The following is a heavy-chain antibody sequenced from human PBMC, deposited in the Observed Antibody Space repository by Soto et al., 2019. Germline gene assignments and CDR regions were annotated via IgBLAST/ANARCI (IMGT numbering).Heavy chain of an antibody. D-gene: IGHD6-13*01. J-gene: IGHJ5*02. CDR1: GGSISSSNW. CDR3: PRVSLAYSSSWTETNWFEP. Sequence: SESLCFTCAVSGGSISSSNWWSFVRQPPGKALEWQGELYHSGSPNYNPSLKSRVSIALNKSNNHFSLQMRSVTAADTAVYHYPRVSLAYSSSWTETNWFEPWGEGTLVTVSS. CDR2: LYHSGSP. V-gene: IGHV4-4*02.